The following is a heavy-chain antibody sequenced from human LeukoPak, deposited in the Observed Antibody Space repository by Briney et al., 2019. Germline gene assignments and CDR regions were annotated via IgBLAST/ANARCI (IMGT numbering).Heavy chain of an antibody. CDR1: RGSMSRYY. CDR3: AGGGDYQRAIGLDY. J-gene: IGHJ4*02. V-gene: IGHV4-59*01. Sequence: SETLSLTCTVSRGSMSRYYWSSVRQPAGKGLEWIGYIYHSGSSNYNPSLKGRVTMSLDTSVSQFSLKLSSVTAADTAIYYCAGGGDYQRAIGLDYWGQGTLVSVSS. D-gene: IGHD4-17*01. CDR2: IYHSGSS.